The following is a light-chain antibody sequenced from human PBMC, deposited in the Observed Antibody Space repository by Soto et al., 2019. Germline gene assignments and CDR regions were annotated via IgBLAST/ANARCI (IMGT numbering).Light chain of an antibody. Sequence: EIVMTQSPATLSVSTGERVTLSCRASQSVRSNLAWYQQKPGQAPRLLIYGASTRATGIPARFSGSGSGTDFTLTISSLEPEDFAVYYCQQRSNWPPITFGQGTLLEVK. J-gene: IGKJ5*01. CDR2: GAS. V-gene: IGKV3-11*01. CDR1: QSVRSN. CDR3: QQRSNWPPIT.